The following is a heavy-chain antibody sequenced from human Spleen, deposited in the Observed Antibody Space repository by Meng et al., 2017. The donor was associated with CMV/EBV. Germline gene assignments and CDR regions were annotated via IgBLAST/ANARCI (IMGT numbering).Heavy chain of an antibody. CDR2: SRNKANRYTT. CDR3: VRGYNSFDS. CDR1: GFIFSDHY. D-gene: IGHD1-1*01. Sequence: GESLKISCAASGFIFSDHYMDRVRQAPGKGLEWVGRSRNKANRYTTEYAASVKGRFTISRDESKNSLYLQMNSLKTEDTAVFYCVRGYNSFDSWGQGTLVTVSS. J-gene: IGHJ4*02. V-gene: IGHV3-72*01.